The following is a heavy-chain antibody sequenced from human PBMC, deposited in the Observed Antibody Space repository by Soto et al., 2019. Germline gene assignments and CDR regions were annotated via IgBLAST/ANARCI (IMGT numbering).Heavy chain of an antibody. CDR1: GYTFTHYA. CDR3: AREAGSGSYYPFEY. CDR2: ISPYNGDT. D-gene: IGHD3-10*01. J-gene: IGHJ4*02. V-gene: IGHV1-18*01. Sequence: ASVKVSCKASGYTFTHYAISWMRQTPGQGLEWMGWISPYNGDTKYAQKFQGRVTMTTDTSTTTAYMELRSLRSDDTAVYYCAREAGSGSYYPFEYWGQGTLVTVSS.